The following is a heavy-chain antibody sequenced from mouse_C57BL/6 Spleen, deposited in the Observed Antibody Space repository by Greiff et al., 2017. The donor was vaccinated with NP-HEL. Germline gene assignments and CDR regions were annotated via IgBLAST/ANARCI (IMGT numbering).Heavy chain of an antibody. CDR2: ISNGGGST. CDR3: ASGEIGFAY. V-gene: IGHV5-12*01. CDR1: GFTFSDYY. J-gene: IGHJ3*01. Sequence: VQLKESGGGLVQPGGSLKLSCAASGFTFSDYYMYWVRQTPEKRLEWVAYISNGGGSTYYPDTVKGRFTISRDNAKNTLYLQMSRLKSEDTAMYYCASGEIGFAYWGQGTLVTVSA.